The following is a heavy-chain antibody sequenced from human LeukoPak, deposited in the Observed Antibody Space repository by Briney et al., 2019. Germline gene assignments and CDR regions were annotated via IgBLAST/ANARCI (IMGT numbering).Heavy chain of an antibody. Sequence: SETLSLTCAVYGGSFSGYYWSWIRQPPGKGLEWIGEINHSGSTNYNPSLKSRVTISVDTSKNQFSLKLSSVTAADTAVYYCARAAYYYDSSGYYYDPNYFDYWGQGALVTVSS. J-gene: IGHJ4*02. CDR3: ARAAYYYDSSGYYYDPNYFDY. CDR1: GGSFSGYY. D-gene: IGHD3-22*01. CDR2: INHSGST. V-gene: IGHV4-34*01.